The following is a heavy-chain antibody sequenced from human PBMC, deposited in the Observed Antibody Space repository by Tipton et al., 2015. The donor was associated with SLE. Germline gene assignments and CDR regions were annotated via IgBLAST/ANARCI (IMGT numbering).Heavy chain of an antibody. CDR2: IFYSGGT. J-gene: IGHJ4*02. CDR1: GGSFSGYY. CDR3: ARLAVAGMWYYFDF. Sequence: PGLVKPSETLSLTCAVYGGSFSGYYWSWIRQPPGKGLEWIGNIFYSGGTNYSPFLNSRITISVDTSKNQLSLNVISMTAADTAVYYCARLAVAGMWYYFDFWGQGAPVTVSS. D-gene: IGHD6-19*01. V-gene: IGHV4-59*01.